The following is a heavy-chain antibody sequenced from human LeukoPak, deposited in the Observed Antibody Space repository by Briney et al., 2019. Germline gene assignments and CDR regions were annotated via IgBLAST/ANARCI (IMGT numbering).Heavy chain of an antibody. CDR1: GFTFSSYA. J-gene: IGHJ4*02. Sequence: GGSLRLSCAASGFTFSSYAMHWVRQAPGKGLGWVAVISYDGSNKYYADSVKGRFTISRDNSKNTLYLQMNSLRAEDTAVYYCARDRYGAVTAYYFDYWGQGTLVTVSS. CDR2: ISYDGSNK. D-gene: IGHD2-21*02. CDR3: ARDRYGAVTAYYFDY. V-gene: IGHV3-30*04.